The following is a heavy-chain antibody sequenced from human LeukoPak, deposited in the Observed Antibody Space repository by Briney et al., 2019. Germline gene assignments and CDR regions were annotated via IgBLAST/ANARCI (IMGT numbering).Heavy chain of an antibody. CDR1: GFTFSSYA. Sequence: GGSLRLSCSASGFTFSSYAMHWVRQAPGKGLEYVSAISSNGGSTYYANSVKGRFTISRDNSKNTLYLQMSSLRAEDTAVYYCVKAVGAKGDYYYYYGMDVWGQGTTVTVSS. V-gene: IGHV3-64D*09. CDR3: VKAVGAKGDYYYYYGMDV. J-gene: IGHJ6*02. D-gene: IGHD1-26*01. CDR2: ISSNGGST.